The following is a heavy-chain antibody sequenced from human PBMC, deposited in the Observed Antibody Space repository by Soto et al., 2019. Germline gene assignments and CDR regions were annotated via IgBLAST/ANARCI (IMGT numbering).Heavy chain of an antibody. CDR3: AREGGYKLERPDYYYGMDV. J-gene: IGHJ6*02. V-gene: IGHV1-69*13. D-gene: IGHD1-1*01. CDR1: GGTFSSYA. CDR2: IIPIFGTA. Sequence: SVKVSCKASGGTFSSYAISWVRQAPGQGLEWMGGIIPIFGTANYAQKFQGRVTITADESTSTAYMELSSLRSEDTAVYYRAREGGYKLERPDYYYGMDVWGQGSTVTVSS.